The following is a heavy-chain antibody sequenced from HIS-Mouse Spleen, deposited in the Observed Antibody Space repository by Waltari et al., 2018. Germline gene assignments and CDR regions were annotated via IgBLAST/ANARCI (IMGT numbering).Heavy chain of an antibody. CDR2: IYSGGST. CDR3: ARGGLAAAGWYFDL. CDR1: GFTVSSNY. V-gene: IGHV3-53*01. D-gene: IGHD6-13*01. J-gene: IGHJ2*01. Sequence: EVQLVESGGGLIQPGGSLRPSCAASGFTVSSNYMSWVRQAPGKGLASVSVIYSGGSTYYADSVKGRFTISRDNSKNTLYLQMNSLRAEDTAVYYCARGGLAAAGWYFDLWGRGTLVTVSS.